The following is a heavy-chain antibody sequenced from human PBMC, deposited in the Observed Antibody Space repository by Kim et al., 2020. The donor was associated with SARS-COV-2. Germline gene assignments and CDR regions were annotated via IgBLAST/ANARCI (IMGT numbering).Heavy chain of an antibody. J-gene: IGHJ6*03. CDR2: TYYRSKWYN. V-gene: IGHV6-1*01. Sequence: SQTLSLTCAISGDSVSSNSAAWNWIRQSPSRGLEWLGRTYYRSKWYNDYAVSVKSRITINPDTSKNQFSLQLNSVTPEDTAVYYCASEAAGRGDFYYYYYMDVWGKGTTVTVSS. CDR1: GDSVSSNSAA. D-gene: IGHD3-10*01. CDR3: ASEAAGRGDFYYYYYMDV.